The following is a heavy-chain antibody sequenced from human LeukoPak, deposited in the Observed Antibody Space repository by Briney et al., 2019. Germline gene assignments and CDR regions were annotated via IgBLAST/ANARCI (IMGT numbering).Heavy chain of an antibody. J-gene: IGHJ4*02. CDR3: ARDYDSSGYYPWYFDY. CDR1: GASFTSNY. Sequence: SETLSLTCTVSGASFTSNYWSWIRQPPGKGLEWIGYIYYSGTTTYNPSLKSRVTISVDKSKNQFSLKLSSVTAADTAVYYCARDYDSSGYYPWYFDYWGQGTLVTVSS. CDR2: IYYSGTT. V-gene: IGHV4-59*12. D-gene: IGHD3-22*01.